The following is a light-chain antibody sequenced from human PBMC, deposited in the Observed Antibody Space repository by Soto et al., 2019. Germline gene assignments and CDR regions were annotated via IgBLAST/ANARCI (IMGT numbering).Light chain of an antibody. CDR1: NVDVGGYNY. V-gene: IGLV2-14*01. CDR3: ASYTIKTTYV. Sequence: QSALAQPASVSGSPGQSITISCTGTNVDVGGYNYVSWYQHHPGKAPKLLIFEVSNRPSGVSNRFSGSKSGNTASLTISGLQSEDEADYYSASYTIKTTYVFGSGTKVTVL. J-gene: IGLJ1*01. CDR2: EVS.